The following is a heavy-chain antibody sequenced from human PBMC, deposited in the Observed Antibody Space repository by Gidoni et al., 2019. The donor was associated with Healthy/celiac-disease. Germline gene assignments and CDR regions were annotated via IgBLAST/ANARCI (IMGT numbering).Heavy chain of an antibody. Sequence: QVQLVQSGAEVKKPGSSVQVSCKASGGTFSSYTISWVRQAPGQGLEWMGRIIPILGIANYAQKFQGRVTITADKSTSTAYMELSSLRSEDTAVYYCARVYYYDSSGYYYDNDAFDIWGQGTMVTVSS. CDR1: GGTFSSYT. J-gene: IGHJ3*02. CDR3: ARVYYYDSSGYYYDNDAFDI. CDR2: IIPILGIA. D-gene: IGHD3-22*01. V-gene: IGHV1-69*02.